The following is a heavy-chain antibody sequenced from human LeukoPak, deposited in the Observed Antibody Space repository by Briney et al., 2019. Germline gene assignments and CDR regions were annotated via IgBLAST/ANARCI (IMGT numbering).Heavy chain of an antibody. J-gene: IGHJ4*02. CDR3: ARVSVVNTVDY. D-gene: IGHD3-22*01. Sequence: ASVKVSCKASGYTFTSYDISWVRQAPGQGLERMGWISAYNGNTNYAQKLQGRVTMTTDTSTSTAYMELRSLRSDDTAVYYCARVSVVNTVDYWGQGTLVTVSS. V-gene: IGHV1-18*01. CDR1: GYTFTSYD. CDR2: ISAYNGNT.